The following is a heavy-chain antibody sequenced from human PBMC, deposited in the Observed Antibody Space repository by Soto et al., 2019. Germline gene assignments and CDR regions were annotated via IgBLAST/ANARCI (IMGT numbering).Heavy chain of an antibody. V-gene: IGHV4-34*01. CDR3: ARGGPPLYYYDSSGYLFFDY. Sequence: PSETLSLTCAVYGGSFSGYYWSWIRQPPGKGLEWIGEINHSGSTNYNPSLKSRVTISVDTSKNQFSLKLSSVTAADTAVYYCARGGPPLYYYDSSGYLFFDYWGQGTLVTVSS. CDR1: GGSFSGYY. J-gene: IGHJ4*02. CDR2: INHSGST. D-gene: IGHD3-22*01.